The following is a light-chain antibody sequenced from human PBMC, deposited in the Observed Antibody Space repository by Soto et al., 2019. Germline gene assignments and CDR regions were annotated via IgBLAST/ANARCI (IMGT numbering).Light chain of an antibody. CDR1: QGIGNA. J-gene: IGKJ1*01. CDR3: LQDINYPWT. CDR2: GAS. V-gene: IGKV1-6*01. Sequence: IQMTQSPSSLSASVGDRVTITCRASQGIGNALGWYQQIPGKPPKVLIYGASNLQSGVPPRFSGSGSGTDFTLAISSLQPEDSATYYCLQDINYPWTFGQGTKVDIK.